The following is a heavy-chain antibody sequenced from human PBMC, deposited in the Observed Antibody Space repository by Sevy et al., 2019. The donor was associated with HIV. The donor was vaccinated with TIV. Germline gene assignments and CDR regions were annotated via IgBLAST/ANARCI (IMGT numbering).Heavy chain of an antibody. CDR2: ISSNGGST. CDR1: GFTFCSYA. D-gene: IGHD6-19*01. V-gene: IGHV3-64D*06. Sequence: GGSLRLSCAASGFTFCSYAMHWVRQAPGKGLEYVSAISSNGGSTYYADSVKGRFTISRDNSKNTLYLQMSSLRAEDTAVYYCVKDLSVAGYLDSDYWGQGTLVTVSS. J-gene: IGHJ4*02. CDR3: VKDLSVAGYLDSDY.